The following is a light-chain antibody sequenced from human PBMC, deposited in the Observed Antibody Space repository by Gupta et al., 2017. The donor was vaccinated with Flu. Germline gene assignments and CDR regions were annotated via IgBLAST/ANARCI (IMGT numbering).Light chain of an antibody. CDR1: QSLLHIDGNTY. V-gene: IGKV2-24*01. CDR3: MHGKFFPHT. Sequence: VTLGQPASISCRSSQSLLHIDGNTYLSWLHQRPGQPPRLLIYKISNRLSGVPDRFSGSGAGTDFTLKISRVETEDVGVYYCMHGKFFPHTFGQGTKLEIK. J-gene: IGKJ2*01. CDR2: KIS.